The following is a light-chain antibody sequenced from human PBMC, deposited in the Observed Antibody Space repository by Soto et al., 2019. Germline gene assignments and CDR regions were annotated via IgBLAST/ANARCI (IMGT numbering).Light chain of an antibody. J-gene: IGKJ1*01. Sequence: DIQMTQSPSTLSASIGDRVTITCRASQSISDSLAWYQQKPGKAPKLLIYKASTLKSGVPSRFSGSGSGTEFTLTISSLQPDDVATYYCQHYNSYSEAFGQGTKVDI. CDR3: QHYNSYSEA. CDR1: QSISDS. CDR2: KAS. V-gene: IGKV1-5*03.